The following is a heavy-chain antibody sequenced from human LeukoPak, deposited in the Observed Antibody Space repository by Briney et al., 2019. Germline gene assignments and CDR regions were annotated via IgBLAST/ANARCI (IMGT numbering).Heavy chain of an antibody. CDR2: ISAYNGNT. V-gene: IGHV1-18*01. D-gene: IGHD3-10*01. CDR1: GYTFTSYG. J-gene: IGHJ4*02. Sequence: GASVKVSCKASGYTFTSYGISWVRQAPGQGLEWMGWISAYNGNTNYAQKLQGRVTMTTDTSTSTAYMELRSLRSDDTAVYYCARVSEDTMVRGVIENWGQGTLVTVSS. CDR3: ARVSEDTMVRGVIEN.